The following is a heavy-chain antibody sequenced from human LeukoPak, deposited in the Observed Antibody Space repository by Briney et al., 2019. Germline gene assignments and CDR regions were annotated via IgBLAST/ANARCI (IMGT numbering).Heavy chain of an antibody. V-gene: IGHV3-13*05. CDR3: ARGSSGPRGYFDY. D-gene: IGHD6-19*01. J-gene: IGHJ4*02. CDR1: GFTFSSYD. Sequence: QTGGSWRLSCAASGFTFSSYDMHWVRQATGKGLNWVSAIGTAGDPYYPGSVKGRFTISRENAKNSLYLQMNSLRAGDTAVYYCARGSSGPRGYFDYWGQGTLVTVSS. CDR2: IGTAGDP.